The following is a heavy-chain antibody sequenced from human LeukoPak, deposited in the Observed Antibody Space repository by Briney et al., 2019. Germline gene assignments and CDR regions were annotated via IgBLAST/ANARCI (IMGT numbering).Heavy chain of an antibody. CDR3: AKIGDRWFDP. V-gene: IGHV3-23*01. CDR2: ISSSAGIT. Sequence: GGSLRLSCAASAFTWVRQAPGKGLEWVSTISSSAGITYYADSVKGRFTISRDNSKNTLYLQMNSLRAEDTAVYYCAKIGDRWFDPWGQGTLVTVSS. D-gene: IGHD3-16*01. J-gene: IGHJ5*02. CDR1: AFT.